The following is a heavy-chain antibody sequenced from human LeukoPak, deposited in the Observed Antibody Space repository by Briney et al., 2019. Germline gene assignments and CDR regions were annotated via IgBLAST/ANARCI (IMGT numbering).Heavy chain of an antibody. V-gene: IGHV4-30-2*01. D-gene: IGHD3-22*01. CDR1: GGSISSGGYY. CDR2: IYHSGST. CDR3: ARSRRISMIVVDLNWYFDL. J-gene: IGHJ2*01. Sequence: PSETLSLTCTVSGGSISSGGYYWSWIRQPPGKGLEWIGYIYHSGSTYYNPSLKSRVTISVDRSKNQFSLKLSSVTAADTAVYYCARSRRISMIVVDLNWYFDLWGRGTLVTVSS.